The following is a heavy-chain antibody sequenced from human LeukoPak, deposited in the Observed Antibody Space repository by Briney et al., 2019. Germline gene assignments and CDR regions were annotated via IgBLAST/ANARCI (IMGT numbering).Heavy chain of an antibody. CDR2: ISYDGSNK. CDR1: GFTFSSYA. CDR3: ARDLSRFLEWPTHPLFDY. D-gene: IGHD3-3*01. Sequence: GGSLRLSCAASGFTFSSYAMHWVRQAPGKGLEWVAVISYDGSNKYYADSVKGRFTISRDNSKNTLYLQMNSLRAEDTAVYYCARDLSRFLEWPTHPLFDYWGQGTLVTVSS. V-gene: IGHV3-30-3*01. J-gene: IGHJ4*02.